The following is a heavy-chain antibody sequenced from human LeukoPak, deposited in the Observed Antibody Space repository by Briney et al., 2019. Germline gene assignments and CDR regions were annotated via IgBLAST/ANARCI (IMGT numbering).Heavy chain of an antibody. J-gene: IGHJ4*02. Sequence: SETLSLTCFVSNGSITSTSYYWAWIRESPGKRLEWIGTTSSGGSAYYKTSLKTRVTISVDTSKTQLPLRLTSITAADTAVYYCARQGGGDFVDSWGQGTLVSVS. CDR2: TSSGGSA. V-gene: IGHV4-39*01. CDR1: NGSITSTSYY. D-gene: IGHD4-17*01. CDR3: ARQGGGDFVDS.